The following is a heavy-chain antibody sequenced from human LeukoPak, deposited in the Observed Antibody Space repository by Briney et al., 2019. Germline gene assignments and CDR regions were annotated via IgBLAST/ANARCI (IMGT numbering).Heavy chain of an antibody. CDR1: GGSFSGYY. J-gene: IGHJ4*02. Sequence: SETLSLTCAVYGGSFSGYYWSWIRQPPGKGLEWIGEINHSGSTNYNPSLKSRVTISVDTSKNQFSLKLSSVTAADTAVYYCARGRKTRLGYSGYPLLYYFDYWGQGTLVTVPS. CDR2: INHSGST. V-gene: IGHV4-34*01. CDR3: ARGRKTRLGYSGYPLLYYFDY. D-gene: IGHD5-12*01.